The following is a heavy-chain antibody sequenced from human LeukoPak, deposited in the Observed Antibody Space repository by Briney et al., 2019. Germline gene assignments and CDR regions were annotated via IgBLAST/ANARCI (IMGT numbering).Heavy chain of an antibody. CDR3: ARDQPSGLYASDI. V-gene: IGHV4-30-4*01. CDR1: GGSFRSADFY. CDR2: IYYSGST. Sequence: SETLSLTCTVSGGSFRSADFYWSWIRQPPGKGLEWIGYIYYSGSTYYNPSLKSRVTISVDTSKNQFSLKLSSVTAADTAVYYCARDQPSGLYASDIWGQGTKVTVSS. D-gene: IGHD1-14*01. J-gene: IGHJ3*02.